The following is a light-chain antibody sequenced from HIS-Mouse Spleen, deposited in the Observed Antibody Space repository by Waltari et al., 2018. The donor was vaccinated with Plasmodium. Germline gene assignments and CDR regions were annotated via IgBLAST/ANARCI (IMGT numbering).Light chain of an antibody. V-gene: IGLV3-10*01. CDR2: EDS. J-gene: IGLJ3*02. CDR1: ALPKQY. Sequence: SYELTQPPSVSVSPGQTARITCSGDALPKQYAYWYQQKSGQAPVLVIYEDSKRPSGTPERFSGSSSGTMATLTISGAQVEDEADYYCYSDSSGNHRVFGGGTKLTVL. CDR3: YSDSSGNHRV.